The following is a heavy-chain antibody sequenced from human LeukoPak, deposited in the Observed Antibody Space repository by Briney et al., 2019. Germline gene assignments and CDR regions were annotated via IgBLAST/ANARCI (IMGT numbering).Heavy chain of an antibody. V-gene: IGHV3-23*01. D-gene: IGHD1-26*01. J-gene: IGHJ4*02. CDR2: ISGSGGST. CDR3: AKPGLGNYIVGGDFDY. CDR1: GFTLSSYA. Sequence: GGSLRLSCAASGFTLSSYAMSWVRQAPGKGLEWVSAISGSGGSTYYADSVKGRFAISRDNSKNTLYLQMNSLRAEDTAVYYCAKPGLGNYIVGGDFDYWGQGTLVTVSS.